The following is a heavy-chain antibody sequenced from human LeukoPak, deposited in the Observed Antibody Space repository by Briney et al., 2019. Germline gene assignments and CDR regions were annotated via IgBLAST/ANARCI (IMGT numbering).Heavy chain of an antibody. Sequence: PGGSLRLSCAAPGFSFSSNWMGWVRQAPGKGLEWVAHIKRDGSQKYYLDSVKGRFTISRDNAKNSVHLQMNSLRAEDTAVYFCARLILWETSNAFDIWGQGTMVTVSS. V-gene: IGHV3-7*03. D-gene: IGHD1-26*01. CDR3: ARLILWETSNAFDI. J-gene: IGHJ3*02. CDR2: IKRDGSQK. CDR1: GFSFSSNW.